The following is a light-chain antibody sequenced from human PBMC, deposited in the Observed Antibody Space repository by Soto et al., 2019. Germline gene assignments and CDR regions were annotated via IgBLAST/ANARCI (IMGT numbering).Light chain of an antibody. Sequence: DIQMTQSPSSVSASVGDTVTITCRASQGLKFLAWYQQKQGKAXRLXIYEATNLQSGVPPRFSGSGSGTDLTITISSLQPEDGETYFCQQANSFPITFGQGTRLEIK. CDR2: EAT. V-gene: IGKV1-12*01. J-gene: IGKJ5*01. CDR1: QGLKF. CDR3: QQANSFPIT.